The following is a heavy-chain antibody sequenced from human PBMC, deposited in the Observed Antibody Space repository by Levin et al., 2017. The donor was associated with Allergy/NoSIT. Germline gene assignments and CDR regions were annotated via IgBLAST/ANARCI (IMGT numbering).Heavy chain of an antibody. CDR2: IIPISGSA. V-gene: IGHV1-69*13. Sequence: PAASVKVSCKASGDTFSNYVINWVRQAPGQGLEWMGGIIPISGSAKYAQKFQGRVTITADESTSTAYMDLSSLRPEDTAVYYCARGGYYRGSGSYRENDYWGQGTLVTVSS. CDR1: GDTFSNYV. J-gene: IGHJ4*02. CDR3: ARGGYYRGSGSYRENDY. D-gene: IGHD3-10*01.